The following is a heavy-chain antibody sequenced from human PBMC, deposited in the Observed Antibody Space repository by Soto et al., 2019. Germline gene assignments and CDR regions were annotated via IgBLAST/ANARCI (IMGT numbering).Heavy chain of an antibody. CDR1: GFTFSSYA. Sequence: PGGSLRLSCAASGFTFSSYAMSWVRQAPGKGVEWVSAISGSGGSTYYADSVKGRFTISRDNSKNTLYLQMNSLRAEDTAVYYCAKDMSYDSSGYYYDGPSCDYWGQGTLVTVSS. CDR3: AKDMSYDSSGYYYDGPSCDY. J-gene: IGHJ4*02. CDR2: ISGSGGST. V-gene: IGHV3-23*01. D-gene: IGHD3-22*01.